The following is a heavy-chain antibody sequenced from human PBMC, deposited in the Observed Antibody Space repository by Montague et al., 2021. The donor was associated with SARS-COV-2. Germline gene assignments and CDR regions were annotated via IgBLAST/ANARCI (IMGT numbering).Heavy chain of an antibody. CDR2: TYYRSKWDS. CDR3: ASSGITLTVIDAFDI. CDR1: GDSVSSKSVA. Sequence: CAISGDSVSSKSVAWKWLTHSPSRGLEWLGSTYYRSKWDSDYAESVKRRLVITPDTSKNQVSLQLNSVIPEDTAVYFCASSGITLTVIDAFDIWGTGTMVTVSS. D-gene: IGHD2-21*02. V-gene: IGHV6-1*01. J-gene: IGHJ3*02.